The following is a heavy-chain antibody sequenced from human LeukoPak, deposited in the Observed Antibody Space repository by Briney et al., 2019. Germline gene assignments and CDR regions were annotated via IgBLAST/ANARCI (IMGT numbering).Heavy chain of an antibody. Sequence: PGGSLRLSCAASGFTLSGHWMSWVRQAPGKGLAWVANINQGGSDKYYVDSVKGRFTISRDNANNLLYLQMNSLRGEDTAVYYCTRDRSRAEDDWGQGTLVTVSS. CDR3: TRDRSRAEDD. CDR2: INQGGSDK. J-gene: IGHJ4*02. CDR1: GFTLSGHW. D-gene: IGHD1-14*01. V-gene: IGHV3-7*01.